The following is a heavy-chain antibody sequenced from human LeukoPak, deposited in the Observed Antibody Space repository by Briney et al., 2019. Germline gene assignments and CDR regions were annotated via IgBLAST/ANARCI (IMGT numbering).Heavy chain of an antibody. J-gene: IGHJ4*02. V-gene: IGHV3-23*01. D-gene: IGHD3-22*01. CDR2: ISGSGGST. CDR3: ANMPTYYYHSSGSPGALHFDY. CDR1: GFTFSSYA. Sequence: GGSLSLSCAASGFTFSSYAMSWVRQAPGKGLEWVSAISGSGGSTYYADSVKGRFTISRDNSKNTLYLQMNSLTAEDTAVYYCANMPTYYYHSSGSPGALHFDYWGQGTLVSVSS.